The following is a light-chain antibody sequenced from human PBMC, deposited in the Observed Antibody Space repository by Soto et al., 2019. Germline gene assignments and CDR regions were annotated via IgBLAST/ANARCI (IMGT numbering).Light chain of an antibody. J-gene: IGKJ4*01. Sequence: DIQMTQAPSSLSASVADSVAISCTGTQSSGSYINRYQQKPGRAPKLLIYAASSLQSGVPSRFSGSGSGTDFTLTISSLQPEDFATYYCQQSYSTPLLTFGGGTKVDIK. CDR1: QSSGSY. V-gene: IGKV1-39*01. CDR2: AAS. CDR3: QQSYSTPLLT.